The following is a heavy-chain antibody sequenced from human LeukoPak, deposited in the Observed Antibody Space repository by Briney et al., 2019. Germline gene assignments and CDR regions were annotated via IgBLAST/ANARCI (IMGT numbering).Heavy chain of an antibody. CDR3: AKVNYGGGSYAPYFDY. Sequence: PGGSLRLSCAASGFTFSSYAMSWVRQAPGKGLEWVSAISGSGGSTYYADSVKGRFTISRDNSKNTLYLQMNSLRAEDTAVYYCAKVNYGGGSYAPYFDYWGQGTLVTVSS. CDR1: GFTFSSYA. D-gene: IGHD1-26*01. CDR2: ISGSGGST. J-gene: IGHJ4*02. V-gene: IGHV3-23*01.